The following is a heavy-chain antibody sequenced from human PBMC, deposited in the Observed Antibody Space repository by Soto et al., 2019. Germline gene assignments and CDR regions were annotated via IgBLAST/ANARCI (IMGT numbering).Heavy chain of an antibody. D-gene: IGHD6-13*01. V-gene: IGHV4-31*02. CDR3: ARLSQLVIPLDQQYYYYYYMDV. CDR1: GGSISSGGYY. Sequence: PSETLSLTCTVSGGSISSGGYYWSWIRQHPGKGQEWIGYIYYSGSTYYNPSLKSRVTISVDTSKNQLSLKLSSVTAADTAVYYCARLSQLVIPLDQQYYYYYYMDVWGKGTTVTVSS. CDR2: IYYSGST. J-gene: IGHJ6*03.